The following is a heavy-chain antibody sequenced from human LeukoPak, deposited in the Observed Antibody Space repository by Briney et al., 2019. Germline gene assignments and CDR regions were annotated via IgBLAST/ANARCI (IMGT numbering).Heavy chain of an antibody. Sequence: SQTLSLTCAISGDSVSGSPAVWNWIRQSPSRGLEWLGRAYYRSKWYIDYAVSVKGRITITPDTSKNQFSLQLNSVTPEDTAVYYCARGAVRGGTDFDYWGQGTLVTVSS. CDR3: ARGAVRGGTDFDY. CDR2: AYYRSKWYI. D-gene: IGHD3-10*01. J-gene: IGHJ4*02. V-gene: IGHV6-1*01. CDR1: GDSVSGSPAV.